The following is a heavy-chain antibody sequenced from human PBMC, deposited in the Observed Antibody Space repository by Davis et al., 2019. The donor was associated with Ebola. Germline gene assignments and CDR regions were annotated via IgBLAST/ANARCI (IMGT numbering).Heavy chain of an antibody. Sequence: PGGSLRLSCAASGFTFSTYSMHWVRQAPGKGLEWVSAISSSSSYIYYADSVKGRFTISRDNAKNSLYLQMNSLRAEDTAVYHCAREYLYDTSGYYNYFDYWGQGTLVTVSS. J-gene: IGHJ4*02. CDR3: AREYLYDTSGYYNYFDY. V-gene: IGHV3-21*01. CDR2: ISSSSSYI. D-gene: IGHD3-22*01. CDR1: GFTFSTYS.